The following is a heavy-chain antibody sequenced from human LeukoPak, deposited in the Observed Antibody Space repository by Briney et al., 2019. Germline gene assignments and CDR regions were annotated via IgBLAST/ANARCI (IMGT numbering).Heavy chain of an antibody. V-gene: IGHV1-18*01. Sequence: ASVKVSCKASGYTFTSYGISWVRQAPGQGLEWMGWISAYNGNTNYAQKLQGRVTMTTDTSTSTAYMELRSLRSDDTAVYYWASGRLWFGESPYYYYMDVWGKGTTVTVSS. D-gene: IGHD3-10*01. CDR2: ISAYNGNT. CDR1: GYTFTSYG. CDR3: ASGRLWFGESPYYYYMDV. J-gene: IGHJ6*03.